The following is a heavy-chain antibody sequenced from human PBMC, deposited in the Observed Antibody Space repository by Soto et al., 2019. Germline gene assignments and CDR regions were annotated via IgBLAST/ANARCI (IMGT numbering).Heavy chain of an antibody. CDR2: IIPIYGTA. V-gene: IGHV1-69*01. CDR1: GGTFSSYA. Sequence: QVQLVQSGAEVKKPGSSVKVSCKASGGTFSSYAISWVRQAPGQGVEWMGGIIPIYGTASYAQQFQGRVTITADESTSTAYMELSSLRSEDTAVYYCASLSDSSGYPDYWGQGTLVTVSS. D-gene: IGHD3-22*01. J-gene: IGHJ4*02. CDR3: ASLSDSSGYPDY.